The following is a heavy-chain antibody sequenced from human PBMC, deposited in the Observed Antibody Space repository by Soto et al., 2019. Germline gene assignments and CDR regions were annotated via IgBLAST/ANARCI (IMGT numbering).Heavy chain of an antibody. D-gene: IGHD3-10*01. CDR3: ARESMGVSSFRREYFDF. J-gene: IGHJ4*02. CDR2: INPNGGNT. V-gene: IGHV1-2*02. Sequence: QAQLVQSGAEVKKPGASVKVSCKASGYFFTSYYIHWVRQAPGQSLQWMGWINPNGGNTHYVQKFQGRLTLTRDTSVSTVYMDLNSLTSDDTAIYYCARESMGVSSFRREYFDFWGQGTLVAVAS. CDR1: GYFFTSYY.